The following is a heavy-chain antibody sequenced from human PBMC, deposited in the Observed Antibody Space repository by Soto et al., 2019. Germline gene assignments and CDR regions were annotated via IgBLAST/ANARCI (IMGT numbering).Heavy chain of an antibody. J-gene: IGHJ3*02. Sequence: QVQLVQSGPEVKRPGASVKVSCKASGYTFTNYYLHWVRQAPGQGLEWMGGIIPIFGTANYAQKFQGRVTITADESTSTAYMELSSLRSEDTAVYYCARDRRGAFDIWGQGTMVTVSS. V-gene: IGHV1-69*01. CDR1: GYTFTNYY. CDR3: ARDRRGAFDI. CDR2: IIPIFGTA. D-gene: IGHD3-10*01.